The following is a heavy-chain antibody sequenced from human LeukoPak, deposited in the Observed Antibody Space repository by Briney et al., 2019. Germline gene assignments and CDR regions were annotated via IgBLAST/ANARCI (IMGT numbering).Heavy chain of an antibody. V-gene: IGHV3-7*01. CDR3: TRDGTRRPSPPDY. CDR1: GFTFSSYW. CDR2: IKQDGSEK. Sequence: GGSLRLSCTGSGFTFSSYWMSWVRQAPGKGLEWVANIKQDGSEKYNMDSVRGRFTISRDNAKNSLYLQMSSLRAEDTAVYYCTRDGTRRPSPPDYWGQGTLVTVFS. J-gene: IGHJ4*02.